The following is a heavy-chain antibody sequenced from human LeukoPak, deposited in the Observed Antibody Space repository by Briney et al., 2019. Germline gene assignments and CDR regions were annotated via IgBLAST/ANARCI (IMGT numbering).Heavy chain of an antibody. CDR2: IYYSGST. D-gene: IGHD5-18*01. CDR3: ARGYSYGAPLRY. V-gene: IGHV4-59*01. J-gene: IGHJ4*02. CDR1: GGSISSYY. Sequence: SETLSLTCTVYGGSISSYYWSWLRQPPGKGLEWIGYIYYSGSTNYNPSLKSRVTISVDTSKIQFSLKLSSVTAADTAVYYCARGYSYGAPLRYWGQGTLVTVPS.